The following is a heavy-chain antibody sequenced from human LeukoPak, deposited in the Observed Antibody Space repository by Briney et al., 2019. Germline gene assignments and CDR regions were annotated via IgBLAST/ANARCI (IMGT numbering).Heavy chain of an antibody. D-gene: IGHD3-3*01. V-gene: IGHV3-23*01. Sequence: GGSLRLSCAASGFTFSDYAMSWVRQAPGKGLEWVSAISGSGGSTYYADSVKGRFTISRDNSKNTLYLQMNSLRAEDTAVYYCAKEEDYDFWSGHPTDYWGQGTLVTVSS. CDR1: GFTFSDYA. J-gene: IGHJ4*02. CDR2: ISGSGGST. CDR3: AKEEDYDFWSGHPTDY.